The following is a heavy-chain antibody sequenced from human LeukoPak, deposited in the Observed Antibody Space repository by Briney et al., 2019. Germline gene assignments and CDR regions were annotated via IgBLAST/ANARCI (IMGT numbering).Heavy chain of an antibody. D-gene: IGHD2-21*02. CDR2: ISAASGST. V-gene: IGHV1-18*01. J-gene: IGHJ4*02. CDR1: GYSFTSFG. CDR3: AKEQEGTAIGGVFDY. Sequence: ASVKVSCKASGYSFTSFGLSWVRQAPGQGPEWMGWISAASGSTNYAQKFQDRVTMTTDTSTTTVYMELGSLRSDDTAVYYCAKEQEGTAIGGVFDYWGQGTVVTVSS.